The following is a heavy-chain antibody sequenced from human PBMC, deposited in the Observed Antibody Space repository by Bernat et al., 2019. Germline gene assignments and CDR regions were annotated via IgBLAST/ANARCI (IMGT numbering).Heavy chain of an antibody. D-gene: IGHD3-22*01. J-gene: IGHJ3*02. CDR1: GGSISSGDYY. CDR3: ARGVGSSGYKGDAFDI. V-gene: IGHV4-30-4*01. Sequence: QVQLQESGPGLVKPSQTLSLTCTVSGGSISSGDYYWSWIRQPPGKGLEWIGYIYYSGSTYYNPSLKSRVTISVDTSKNQFSLKLSSVTAADTAVYYCARGVGSSGYKGDAFDIWGQGTMVTVSS. CDR2: IYYSGST.